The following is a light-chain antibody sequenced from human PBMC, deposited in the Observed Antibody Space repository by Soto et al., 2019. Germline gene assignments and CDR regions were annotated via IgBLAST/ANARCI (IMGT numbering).Light chain of an antibody. CDR3: QQRSNWPPEFT. CDR1: QSVSSH. Sequence: EIVLTQSPATLSLYLGERATLSCRASQSVSSHLTWYQQKPGQAPRLLIYDASNRATGIPDRFSGSGSGTDFALHTSRLEPEDFAVYYCQQRSNWPPEFTFCPGTKVVIK. CDR2: DAS. V-gene: IGKV3-11*01. J-gene: IGKJ3*01.